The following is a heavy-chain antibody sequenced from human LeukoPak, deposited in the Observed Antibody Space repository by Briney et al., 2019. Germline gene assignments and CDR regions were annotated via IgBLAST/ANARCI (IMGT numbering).Heavy chain of an antibody. J-gene: IGHJ3*02. CDR1: GFTFSSYW. CDR3: ARVLNVVADWAADGLDI. Sequence: GGSLRLSCAASGFTFSSYWMSWVRQAPGKGLEWVANIKEDGSAKYYVDSVKGRLTISRDNAKNSLYLQMNSLRAEDTAVYYCARVLNVVADWAADGLDIWGQGTMVTVSS. D-gene: IGHD2-21*01. V-gene: IGHV3-7*01. CDR2: IKEDGSAK.